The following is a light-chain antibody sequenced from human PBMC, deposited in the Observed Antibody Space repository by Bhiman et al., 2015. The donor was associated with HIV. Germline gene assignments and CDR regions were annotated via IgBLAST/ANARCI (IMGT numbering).Light chain of an antibody. Sequence: QSVLTQPPSVSGAPGQKITISCTGTGSDIGADFDVHWYQYLPGEVPRLLIYETVNRPSGVPARFSGSKSGTSASLAITGLQAEDEADYYCQSYDSGRGLYLFGGGTSVTVL. J-gene: IGLJ1*01. CDR2: ETV. V-gene: IGLV1-40*01. CDR1: GSDIGADFD. CDR3: QSYDSGRGLYL.